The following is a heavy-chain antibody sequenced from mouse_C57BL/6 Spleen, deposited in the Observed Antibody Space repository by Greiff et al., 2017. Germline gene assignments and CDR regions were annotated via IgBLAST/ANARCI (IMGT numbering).Heavy chain of an antibody. Sequence: QVQLKESGPGLVAPSQSLSITCTVSGFSLTSYGVHWVRQPPGKGLEWLVVIWSDGSTTYNSALKSRLSISKDNSKSQVFLKMNSLQTDDTAMYDCARHDWDREDYYAMDYWGQGTSVTVSS. CDR1: GFSLTSYG. J-gene: IGHJ4*01. V-gene: IGHV2-6-1*01. CDR3: ARHDWDREDYYAMDY. CDR2: IWSDGST. D-gene: IGHD4-1*01.